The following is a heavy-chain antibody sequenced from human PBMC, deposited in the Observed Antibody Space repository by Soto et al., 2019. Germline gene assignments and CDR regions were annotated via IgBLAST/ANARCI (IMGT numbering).Heavy chain of an antibody. CDR2: INSNSGVT. J-gene: IGHJ6*03. V-gene: IGHV1-2*04. D-gene: IGHD1-26*01. Sequence: QVQLVQSGAEVKKPGASVTVSCRASGDSFTGYYMHWVRQAPGQGLEWMGWINSNSGVTKYAQKFQGWVTMTRDTSMRTVYMELSRLRSDDTAVYYCARESGGATATLDYYYFYMDVWGTGTTVTVSS. CDR3: ARESGGATATLDYYYFYMDV. CDR1: GDSFTGYY.